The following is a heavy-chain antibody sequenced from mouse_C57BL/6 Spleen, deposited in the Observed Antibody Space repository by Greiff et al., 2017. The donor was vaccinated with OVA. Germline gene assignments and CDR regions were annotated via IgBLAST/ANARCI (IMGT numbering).Heavy chain of an antibody. CDR1: GYTFTSYT. CDR2: INPSSGYT. D-gene: IGHD2-4*01. V-gene: IGHV1-4*01. J-gene: IGHJ2*01. Sequence: QVQLKESGAELARPGASVKMSCKASGYTFTSYTMHWVKQRPGQGLEWIGYINPSSGYTKYNQKFKDKATLTADKSSSTAYMQLSSLTSEDSAVYYCARGADYDGYYFDYWGQGTTLTVSS. CDR3: ARGADYDGYYFDY.